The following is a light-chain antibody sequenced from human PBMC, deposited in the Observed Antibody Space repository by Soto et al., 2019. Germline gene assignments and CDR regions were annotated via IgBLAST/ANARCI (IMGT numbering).Light chain of an antibody. CDR2: DVS. Sequence: QSALTQPASVSGSPGQSITISCTGTSSDVGGYNYVSWYQQHPGKAPKLMIYDVSNRPSGLSNRFSGSKSGNTASLTISGLQDEDEDDYYCSSYTSSSTYVFGTGTKVTVL. CDR1: SSDVGGYNY. V-gene: IGLV2-14*01. J-gene: IGLJ1*01. CDR3: SSYTSSSTYV.